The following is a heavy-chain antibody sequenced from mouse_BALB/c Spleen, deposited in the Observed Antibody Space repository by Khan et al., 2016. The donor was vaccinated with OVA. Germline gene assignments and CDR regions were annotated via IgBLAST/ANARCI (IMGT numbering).Heavy chain of an antibody. D-gene: IGHD1-1*01. CDR1: GFSLTDYG. CDR3: AKPFYAHYYAMDY. CDR2: LWGGGST. V-gene: IGHV2-6-5*01. Sequence: QVQLKESGPGLVAPSQSLSITCTVSGFSLTDYGVSWIRQPPGKGLEWLGILWGGGSTYYNSALKSRLSISKDNSKCQVFLKMNSLQTDDTAMYYCAKPFYAHYYAMDYWGQGTSVTVSS. J-gene: IGHJ4*01.